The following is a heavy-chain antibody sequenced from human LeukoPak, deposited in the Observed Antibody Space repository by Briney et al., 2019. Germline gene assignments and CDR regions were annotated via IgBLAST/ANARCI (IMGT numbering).Heavy chain of an antibody. V-gene: IGHV4-34*01. CDR2: INHSGST. J-gene: IGHJ4*02. CDR3: ARGQRYCSSTSCYEFDY. CDR1: GGSFSGYY. D-gene: IGHD2-2*01. Sequence: SETLSLTCAVYGGSFSGYYWSWIRQPPGKGLEWIGEINHSGSTNYNPSLKSRVTISVDTSKNQFSLKLSSVTAADTAVYYCARGQRYCSSTSCYEFDYWGQGTLVTVSS.